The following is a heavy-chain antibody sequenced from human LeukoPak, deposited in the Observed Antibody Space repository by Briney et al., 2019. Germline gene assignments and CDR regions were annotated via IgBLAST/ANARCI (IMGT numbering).Heavy chain of an antibody. D-gene: IGHD5-18*01. Sequence: KSSETLSLTCAVYGGSFSGYYWSWIRQPPGKGLEWIGEINHSGSTNYNPSLKSRVTISVDTSKNQFSLKLSSVTAADTAVYYCARVRGYCYGSYYYYYGMDVWGQGTTVTVSS. V-gene: IGHV4-34*01. CDR2: INHSGST. J-gene: IGHJ6*02. CDR1: GGSFSGYY. CDR3: ARVRGYCYGSYYYYYGMDV.